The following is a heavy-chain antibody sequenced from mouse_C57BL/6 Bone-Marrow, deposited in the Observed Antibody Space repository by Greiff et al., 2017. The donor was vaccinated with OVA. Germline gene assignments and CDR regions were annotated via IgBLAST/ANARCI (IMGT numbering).Heavy chain of an antibody. CDR1: GFNIKDYY. D-gene: IGHD1-1*01. CDR2: IDPEDGET. CDR3: ARSLITTVVATDDFDY. V-gene: IGHV14-2*01. J-gene: IGHJ2*01. Sequence: EVQLQQSGAELVKPGASVKLSCTASGFNIKDYYMHWVKQRTEQGLEWIGRIDPEDGETKYAPKFQGKATITADTSSNTAYLQLSSLTSEDTAVYYCARSLITTVVATDDFDYWGQGTTLTVSS.